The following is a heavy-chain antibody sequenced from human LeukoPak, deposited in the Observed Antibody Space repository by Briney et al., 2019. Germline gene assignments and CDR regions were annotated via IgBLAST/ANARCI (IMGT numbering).Heavy chain of an antibody. CDR1: GFTFSSYG. V-gene: IGHV3-30*02. Sequence: GGSLRLSCAASGFTFSSYGMHWVRQAPGKGLEWVAFIRYDGSNKYYADSVKGRFTISRDNSKNTLYLQMNSLRAEDTAVYYCAKDLRRIVGATKGMDVXGKXTTVTV. D-gene: IGHD1-26*01. CDR3: AKDLRRIVGATKGMDV. J-gene: IGHJ6*03. CDR2: IRYDGSNK.